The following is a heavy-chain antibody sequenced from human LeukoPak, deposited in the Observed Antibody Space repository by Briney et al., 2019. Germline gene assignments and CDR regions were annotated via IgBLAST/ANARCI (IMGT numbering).Heavy chain of an antibody. CDR1: GYTFTGYY. J-gene: IGHJ4*02. Sequence: ASVKVSCKASGYTFTGYYMHWVRQAPGQGLEWMGRINPNSGGTNYAQKFQGRVTMTRDTSISTAYMELSSLRSEDTAVYYCATGGYYDSSGYYYADFDYWGQGTLVTVSS. CDR2: INPNSGGT. CDR3: ATGGYYDSSGYYYADFDY. D-gene: IGHD3-22*01. V-gene: IGHV1-2*06.